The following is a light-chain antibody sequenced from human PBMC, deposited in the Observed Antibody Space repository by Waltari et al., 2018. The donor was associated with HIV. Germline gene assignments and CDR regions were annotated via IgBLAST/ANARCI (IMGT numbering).Light chain of an antibody. J-gene: IGLJ3*02. V-gene: IGLV2-14*03. Sequence: QSALTQPASVSGSPGQSIPISCPGRRSDVGYYHYVSWYQQHPGKAPRLIIFDVTNRPSGVSDRFSGSKSGNTASLTISGLQPEDEADYYCCSYTTSITFVFGGGTKLTVL. CDR1: RSDVGYYHY. CDR3: CSYTTSITFV. CDR2: DVT.